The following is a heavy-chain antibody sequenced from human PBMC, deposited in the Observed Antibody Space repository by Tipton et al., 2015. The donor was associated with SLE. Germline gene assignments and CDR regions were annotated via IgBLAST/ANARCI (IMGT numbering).Heavy chain of an antibody. CDR1: GFTFSSYA. J-gene: IGHJ2*01. Sequence: SLRLSCAASGFTFSSYAMSCVRQAPGKGLEWVSATSGSGGSTYYADSVKGRLTISRENSKNTLYLQMNSLRAEDTAVYYCAKTGVAGWFFDLWGRGTLVTVSS. D-gene: IGHD6-19*01. CDR2: TSGSGGST. V-gene: IGHV3-23*01. CDR3: AKTGVAGWFFDL.